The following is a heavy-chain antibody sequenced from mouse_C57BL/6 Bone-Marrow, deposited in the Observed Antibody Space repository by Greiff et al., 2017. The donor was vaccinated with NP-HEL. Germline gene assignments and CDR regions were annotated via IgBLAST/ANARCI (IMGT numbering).Heavy chain of an antibody. V-gene: IGHV1-82*01. D-gene: IGHD1-1*01. Sequence: VQLQQSGPELVKPGASVKISCTASGYAFSSSWMNWVKQRPGKGLEWIGRFYPGDGDTNFNGQFKGKATLTADKYSSTAYMQLSSLTSEDSAVYFCARRGYGSSWGFAYWGQGTLVTVSA. CDR1: GYAFSSSW. J-gene: IGHJ3*01. CDR3: ARRGYGSSWGFAY. CDR2: FYPGDGDT.